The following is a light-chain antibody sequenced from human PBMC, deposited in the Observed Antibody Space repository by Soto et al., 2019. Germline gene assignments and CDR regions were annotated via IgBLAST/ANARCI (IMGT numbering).Light chain of an antibody. CDR2: DAS. Sequence: DIQMTQYPSSLSASVGDRVTITCRASQSISSYLNWYQQKPGKAPKLLIYDASSLQPGVPSRFSGSGSGTDFTLTIRSLQPGDFASYYCLQTFSTPWTFGQGTKAAI. J-gene: IGKJ1*01. V-gene: IGKV1-39*01. CDR1: QSISSY. CDR3: LQTFSTPWT.